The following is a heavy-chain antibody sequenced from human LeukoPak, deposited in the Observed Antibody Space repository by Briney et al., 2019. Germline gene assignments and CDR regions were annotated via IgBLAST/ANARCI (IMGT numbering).Heavy chain of an antibody. V-gene: IGHV6-1*01. CDR2: TYYRSKWYN. CDR1: GDSVSSKSAA. CDR3: ARDSRFGKLLIPYFDY. Sequence: SQTLSLTCAISGDSVSSKSAAWNWIKQSPSRGLEWLGRTYYRSKWYNEYAVSLKGRITINPDTSKNQFSLQLNSVAPEDTAVYYCARDSRFGKLLIPYFDYWGQGTLVTVSS. D-gene: IGHD3-10*01. J-gene: IGHJ4*02.